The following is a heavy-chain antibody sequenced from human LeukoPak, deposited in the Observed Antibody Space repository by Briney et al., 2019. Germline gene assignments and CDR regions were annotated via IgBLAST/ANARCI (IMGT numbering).Heavy chain of an antibody. J-gene: IGHJ4*01. CDR2: INPNSGGT. V-gene: IGHV1-2*02. Sequence: ASVKVSCKASGYSFTYYYIHWVRQAPGQGLEWMGWINPNSGGTDYAQKFQGRVTMTRDTSISTAYMELSRVRADDTAVYYCARLNVVRGLYYFDYWGQGTLVTVSS. CDR3: ARLNVVRGLYYFDY. D-gene: IGHD3-10*01. CDR1: GYSFTYYY.